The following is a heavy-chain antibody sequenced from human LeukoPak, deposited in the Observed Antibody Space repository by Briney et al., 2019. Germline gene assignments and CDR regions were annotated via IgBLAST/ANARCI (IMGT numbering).Heavy chain of an antibody. CDR2: IYYSGST. Sequence: PSETLSLTCTVSGGSISSGGYYWSWIRQHPGKGLEWLGYIYYSGSTYYNPSLKSRITISVDTSKNQFSLKLSSVTAADTAEYYCARARPPLVAPPDYWGQGTLVIVSS. J-gene: IGHJ4*02. CDR3: ARARPPLVAPPDY. V-gene: IGHV4-31*03. D-gene: IGHD3-9*01. CDR1: GGSISSGGYY.